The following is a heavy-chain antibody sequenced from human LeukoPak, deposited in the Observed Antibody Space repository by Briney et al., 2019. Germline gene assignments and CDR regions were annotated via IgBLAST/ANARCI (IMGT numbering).Heavy chain of an antibody. D-gene: IGHD2-2*01. V-gene: IGHV4-4*07. J-gene: IGHJ2*01. CDR2: IYTSGST. CDR3: ARDRGLCSSTSCYVRYFDL. Sequence: SETLSLTCTVSGGSISSYYWSWIRQPAGKGLEWIGRIYTSGSTNYNPSLKSRVTISVDTSKNQFSLKLSSVTAADTAVYYCARDRGLCSSTSCYVRYFDLWGRGTLVTVSS. CDR1: GGSISSYY.